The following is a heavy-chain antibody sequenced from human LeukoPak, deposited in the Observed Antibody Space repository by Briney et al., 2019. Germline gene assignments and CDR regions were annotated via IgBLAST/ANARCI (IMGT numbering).Heavy chain of an antibody. Sequence: PSETLSLTCTVSGASISGSGYYWGWIRQPPGKGLEWIGSIYSSGSTYYNASLQSRVTISIETSKNQISLRLNSVTAADTAMYYCAKSGDYGLIDYWGQGTLVTVSS. J-gene: IGHJ4*02. CDR2: IYSSGST. CDR3: AKSGDYGLIDY. D-gene: IGHD4-17*01. CDR1: GASISGSGYY. V-gene: IGHV4-39*01.